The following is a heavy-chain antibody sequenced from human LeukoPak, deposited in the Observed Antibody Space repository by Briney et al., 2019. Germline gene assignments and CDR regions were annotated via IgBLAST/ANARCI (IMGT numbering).Heavy chain of an antibody. CDR3: ASTDCSGGSCYSDY. CDR1: GGSISSYY. CDR2: IYYSGST. D-gene: IGHD2-15*01. J-gene: IGHJ4*02. Sequence: SETLSLTCTVSGGSISSYYWSRIRQPPGKGLEWIGYIYYSGSTNYNPSLKSRVTISVDTSKSQFSLKLSSVTAADTAVYYCASTDCSGGSCYSDYWGQGTLVTVSS. V-gene: IGHV4-59*01.